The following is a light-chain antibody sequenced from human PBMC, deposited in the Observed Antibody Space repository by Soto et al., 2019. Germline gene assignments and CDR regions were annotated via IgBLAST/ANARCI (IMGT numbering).Light chain of an antibody. CDR3: QSYDSSLSGYV. J-gene: IGLJ1*01. V-gene: IGLV1-40*01. Sequence: QSVLTQPPSVSGAPGHRVTISCNGSSSNIGAGYDVHWYQQLPGTAPKLLIYGNSNRPSGVPDRFSGSKSGTSASLAITGLQAEDEADYYCQSYDSSLSGYVFGTGTKVTVL. CDR1: SSNIGAGYD. CDR2: GNS.